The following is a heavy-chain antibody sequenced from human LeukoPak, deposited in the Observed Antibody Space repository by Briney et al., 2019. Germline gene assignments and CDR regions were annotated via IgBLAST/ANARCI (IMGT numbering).Heavy chain of an antibody. V-gene: IGHV4-34*01. CDR2: INHSGST. J-gene: IGHJ4*02. Sequence: LRLSCAASGFTFSDYYMSWIRQPPGKGLEWIGEINHSGSTNYNPSLKSRVTISVDTSKNQFSLKLSSVTAADTAVYYCASFKGYWGQGTLVTVSS. CDR3: ASFKGY. CDR1: GFTFSDYY.